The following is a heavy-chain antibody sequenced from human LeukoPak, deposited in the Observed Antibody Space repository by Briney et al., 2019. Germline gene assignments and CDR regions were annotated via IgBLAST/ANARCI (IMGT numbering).Heavy chain of an antibody. J-gene: IGHJ6*02. V-gene: IGHV3-11*01. CDR3: ARGHYEMDV. CDR2: ITIGVGAT. CDR1: GFTFSDYY. Sequence: PEGSLRLSCAASGFTFSDYYMTWIRQSPQKGLEWISHITIGVGATYYADSVKGRFTISRDNAKKLLYLEMNSLRAEDTAVYYCARGHYEMDVWGLGTTVTVSS.